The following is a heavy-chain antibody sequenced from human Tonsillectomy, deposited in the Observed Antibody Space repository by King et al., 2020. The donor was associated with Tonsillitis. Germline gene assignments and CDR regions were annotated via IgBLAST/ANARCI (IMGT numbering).Heavy chain of an antibody. J-gene: IGHJ4*02. CDR2: ISHSGST. D-gene: IGHD2-15*01. Sequence: VQLQQWGAGLLKRSETLSLTCAVYGGSFSGYYWNWIRQPPGKGLEWIGEISHSGSTKYNPSLPSRVTISLDTSKNQFSMKLSSVTAADTAVYYCARQSGGSRGIYWGQGTLVTVSS. CDR1: GGSFSGYY. CDR3: ARQSGGSRGIY. V-gene: IGHV4-34*01.